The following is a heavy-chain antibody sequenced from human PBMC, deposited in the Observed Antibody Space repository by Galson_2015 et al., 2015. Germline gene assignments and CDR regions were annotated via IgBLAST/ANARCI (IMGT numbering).Heavy chain of an antibody. CDR3: ARDPTYGDYGADGTSFDY. Sequence: SLRLSCAASGFTFSSYAMHWVRQAPGKGLEWVAVISYDGSNKYYADSVKGRFTISRDNSKNTLYLQMNSLRAEDTAVYYCARDPTYGDYGADGTSFDYWGQGTLVTVSS. V-gene: IGHV3-30-3*01. J-gene: IGHJ4*02. CDR2: ISYDGSNK. D-gene: IGHD4-17*01. CDR1: GFTFSSYA.